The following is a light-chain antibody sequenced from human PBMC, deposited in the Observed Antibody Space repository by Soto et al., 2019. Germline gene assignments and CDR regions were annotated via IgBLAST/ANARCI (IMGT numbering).Light chain of an antibody. CDR3: AAWDDSLNGWV. V-gene: IGLV1-40*01. Sequence: QAVVTQPPSVSGAPGQRVTISCTGSSSNIGAGYDVQWYQQLPGTAPKLLIYANNNRPSGGPDYVSGSKSGTSASLAITGLQAEDEADYYCAAWDDSLNGWVFGGGTKLTVL. J-gene: IGLJ3*02. CDR1: SSNIGAGYD. CDR2: ANN.